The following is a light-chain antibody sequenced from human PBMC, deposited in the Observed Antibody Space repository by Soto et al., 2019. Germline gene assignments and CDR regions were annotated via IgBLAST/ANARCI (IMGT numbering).Light chain of an antibody. CDR2: AAS. CDR3: QKDKSAPRT. V-gene: IGKV1-27*01. CDR1: QSISYY. Sequence: DIQMTQSPSSLSASVGDRVTITCRASQSISYYLTWYQQKPWKVPKLLIYAASTLQSGVPSRFSGSGSGTEFTLTFSSMQPEDVATYYCQKDKSAPRTFGQGTKVDIK. J-gene: IGKJ1*01.